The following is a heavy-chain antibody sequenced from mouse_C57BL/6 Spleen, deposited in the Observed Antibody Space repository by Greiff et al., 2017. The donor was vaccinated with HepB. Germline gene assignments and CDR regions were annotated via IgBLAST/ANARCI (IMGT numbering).Heavy chain of an antibody. CDR2: IRNKANGYTT. CDR3: ARFPYYYGSSYHWYFDV. D-gene: IGHD1-1*01. V-gene: IGHV7-3*01. Sequence: EVKLVESGGGLVQPGGSLSLSCAASGFTFTDYYMSWVRQPPGKALEWLGFIRNKANGYTTEYSASVKGRFTISRDNSQSILYLQMNALRAEDSATYYCARFPYYYGSSYHWYFDVWGTGTTVTVSS. J-gene: IGHJ1*03. CDR1: GFTFTDYY.